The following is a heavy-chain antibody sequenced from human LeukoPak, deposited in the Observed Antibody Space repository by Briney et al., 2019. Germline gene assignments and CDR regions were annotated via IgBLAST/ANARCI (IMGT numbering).Heavy chain of an antibody. V-gene: IGHV3-23*01. Sequence: GGSLRLSCAASGFTFTTYAMSWVRQAPGKGLEWVSGITDSGGSTFYADAVKGRFTISRDNSKNTLYLQMNSLRAEDTAVYYCARDQPTFDYWGQGTLVTVSS. J-gene: IGHJ4*02. CDR3: ARDQPTFDY. CDR2: ITDSGGST. CDR1: GFTFTTYA.